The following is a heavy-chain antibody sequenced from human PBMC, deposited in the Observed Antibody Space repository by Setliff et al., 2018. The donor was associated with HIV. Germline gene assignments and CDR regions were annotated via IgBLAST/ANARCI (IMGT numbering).Heavy chain of an antibody. D-gene: IGHD2-21*02. CDR1: GFIFSTYS. CDR3: ARDQVVVTAESHAFDI. V-gene: IGHV3-21*01. Sequence: PGGSLRLSCAASGFIFSTYSMNWVRQAPGKGLEWVSSISSSSSYIYYADSVKGRFTISRDNAKNSLYLQMNSLRAEDTAVYYCARDQVVVTAESHAFDIWGQGTMVTVSS. J-gene: IGHJ3*02. CDR2: ISSSSSYI.